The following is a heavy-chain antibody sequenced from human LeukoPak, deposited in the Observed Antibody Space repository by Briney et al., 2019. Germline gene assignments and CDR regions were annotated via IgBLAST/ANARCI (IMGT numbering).Heavy chain of an antibody. Sequence: SSETLSLTCTVFGGSISGHYWSWIRQPPGKGLEWIGYISHSGGTNYNPSLKSRLIISSDTSKSQLSLKLTSLTTADTAVYYCARGWSGTVAGWLDPWGQGTLVTVSS. CDR2: ISHSGGT. D-gene: IGHD1-7*01. J-gene: IGHJ5*02. V-gene: IGHV4-59*11. CDR1: GGSISGHY. CDR3: ARGWSGTVAGWLDP.